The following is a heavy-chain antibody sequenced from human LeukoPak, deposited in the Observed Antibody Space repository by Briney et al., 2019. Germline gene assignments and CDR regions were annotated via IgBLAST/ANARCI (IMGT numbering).Heavy chain of an antibody. CDR1: GYTFTGYY. Sequence: ASVKVSCMASGYTFTGYYMHWVRQAPGQGLEWMGWINPNSGGTNYAQKFQGRVTMTRDTSISTAYMELSRLRSDDTAVYYCARGFRLRRDWNYAHDTFDIWGQGTMVTVSS. D-gene: IGHD1-7*01. CDR3: ARGFRLRRDWNYAHDTFDI. J-gene: IGHJ3*02. V-gene: IGHV1-2*02. CDR2: INPNSGGT.